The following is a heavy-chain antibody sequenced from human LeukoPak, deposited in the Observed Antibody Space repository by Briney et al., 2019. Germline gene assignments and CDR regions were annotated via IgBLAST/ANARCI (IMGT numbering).Heavy chain of an antibody. CDR2: KYYSGST. Sequence: SETLSLTCDVSGGSINTCCYYWTWIRQPPGKGLEWIGYKYYSGSTRYNSSLRSRLTISLDSSKNQFSLRLTSVTAADTAVYYCASPGRWDIGTYYFDYWGQGTLVTVSS. J-gene: IGHJ4*02. CDR1: GGSINTCCYY. V-gene: IGHV4-61*01. CDR3: ASPGRWDIGTYYFDY. D-gene: IGHD2-15*01.